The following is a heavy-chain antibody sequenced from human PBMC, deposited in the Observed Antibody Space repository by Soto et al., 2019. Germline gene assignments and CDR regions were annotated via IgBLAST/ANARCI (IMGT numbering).Heavy chain of an antibody. J-gene: IGHJ5*02. V-gene: IGHV4-59*01. CDR2: IYYSGST. D-gene: IGHD3-10*01. CDR1: GGSMSSYY. Sequence: QVQLQESGPGLVKPSETLSLTCTVSGGSMSSYYWSWIRQPPWKGLEWIGYIYYSGSTIYNPSLKSRVTISVDTSKNQCSLKLSSVTAADTAVYYCARYGSGSSVWFDPWGQGTLVTVSA. CDR3: ARYGSGSSVWFDP.